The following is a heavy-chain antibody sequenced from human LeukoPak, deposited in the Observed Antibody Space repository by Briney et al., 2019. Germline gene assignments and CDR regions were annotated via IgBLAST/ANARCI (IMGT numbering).Heavy chain of an antibody. CDR3: ARGEDYYDSSGQSITFGY. J-gene: IGHJ4*02. Sequence: SETLSLTCTVSGGSISSGGYYWSWIRQHPGKGLEWIGYIYYSGSTYYNPSLKSRVTISVGTSKNQFSLKLSSVTAADTAVYYCARGEDYYDSSGQSITFGYWGQGTLVTVSS. V-gene: IGHV4-31*03. CDR2: IYYSGST. CDR1: GGSISSGGYY. D-gene: IGHD3-22*01.